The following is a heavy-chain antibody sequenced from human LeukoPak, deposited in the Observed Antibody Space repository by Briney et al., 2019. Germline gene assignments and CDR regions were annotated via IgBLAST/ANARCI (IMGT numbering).Heavy chain of an antibody. CDR2: INHSGST. D-gene: IGHD4-17*01. V-gene: IGHV4-34*01. J-gene: IGHJ6*03. Sequence: SETLSLTCAVYGGSFSGYYWSWIRQPPGKGLEWIGEINHSGSTNYNPSLKSRVTISVDTSKNQFSLKLSSVTAADTAVYYCARLGGYGDFLYYYYYMDVWGKGTTVTVSS. CDR3: ARLGGYGDFLYYYYYMDV. CDR1: GGSFSGYY.